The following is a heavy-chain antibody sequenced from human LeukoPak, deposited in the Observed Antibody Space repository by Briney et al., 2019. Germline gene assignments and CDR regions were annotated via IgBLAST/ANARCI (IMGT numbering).Heavy chain of an antibody. J-gene: IGHJ6*02. CDR3: AREARVLYGMDV. Sequence: PSETLSLTCAVYGGSFSGYYWSWIRQPPGKGLEWIGEINHSGSTNYNPSLKSRVTISVDTSKNQFSLKLSSVTAADTAVYYCAREARVLYGMDVWGQGTTVTVSS. V-gene: IGHV4-34*01. CDR2: INHSGST. D-gene: IGHD3-10*01. CDR1: GGSFSGYY.